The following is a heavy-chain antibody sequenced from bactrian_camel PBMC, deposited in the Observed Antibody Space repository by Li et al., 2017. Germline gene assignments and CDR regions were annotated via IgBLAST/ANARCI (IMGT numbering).Heavy chain of an antibody. CDR1: GFTFSRHA. D-gene: IGHD7*01. J-gene: IGHJ4*01. Sequence: VQLVESGGGVVQPGESLRLSCAASGFTFSRHAMSWVRQAPGKGLEWVSNIFSDGKVTYADFAKGRFTISRSNDKKTVYLQMNSLKPDDTARYYCAIARDVWWDYWGQGTQVTVS. CDR2: IFSDGKV. CDR3: AIARDVWWDY. V-gene: IGHV3S10*01.